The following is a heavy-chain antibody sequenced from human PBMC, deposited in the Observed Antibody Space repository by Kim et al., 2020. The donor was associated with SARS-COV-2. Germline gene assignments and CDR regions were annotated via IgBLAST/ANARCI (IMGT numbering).Heavy chain of an antibody. D-gene: IGHD2-15*01. CDR1: GYTFTSYA. CDR2: INAGNGNT. CDR3: ARSRYCSGGSCYSAAFDI. Sequence: ASVKVSCKASGYTFTSYAMHWVRQAPGQRLEWMGWINAGNGNTKYSQKFQGRVTITRDTSASTAYMELSSLRSEDTAVYYCARSRYCSGGSCYSAAFDIWGQGTMVTVSS. V-gene: IGHV1-3*01. J-gene: IGHJ3*02.